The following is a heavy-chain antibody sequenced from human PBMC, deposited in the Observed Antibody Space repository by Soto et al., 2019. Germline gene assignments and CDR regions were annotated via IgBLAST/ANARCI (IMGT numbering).Heavy chain of an antibody. CDR2: MNPNSGNT. J-gene: IGHJ3*02. CDR1: GYTFTSYD. D-gene: IGHD3-3*01. V-gene: IGHV1-8*01. CDR3: ARGWAHDFWSGYNAIEI. Sequence: ASVKVSCKASGYTFTSYDINWVRQATGQGLEWMGWMNPNSGNTGYAQKFQGRVTMTRNTSISTAYMELSSLRSEDTAVYYCARGWAHDFWSGYNAIEIWAQGTMVTVSS.